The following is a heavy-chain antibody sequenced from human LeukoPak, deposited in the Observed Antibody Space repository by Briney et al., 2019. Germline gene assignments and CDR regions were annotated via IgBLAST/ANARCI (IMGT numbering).Heavy chain of an antibody. V-gene: IGHV4-61*03. CDR3: TRGAGWLIDY. Sequence: SETLSLTCTVSGGSISSGSYYRGWIRQPPGKGLEWIGYFYNSGRSTYNPSLKSRVTISADTSKNHFSLKLNSVTTADTAVYYCTRGAGWLIDYWGQGILVTVSS. D-gene: IGHD3-16*01. CDR1: GGSISSGSYY. CDR2: FYNSGRS. J-gene: IGHJ4*02.